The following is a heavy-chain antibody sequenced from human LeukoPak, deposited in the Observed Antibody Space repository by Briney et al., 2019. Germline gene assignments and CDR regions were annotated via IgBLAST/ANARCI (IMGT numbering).Heavy chain of an antibody. CDR2: ISYDGSNK. CDR3: ANLQLAVDAFDI. D-gene: IGHD1-1*01. CDR1: GFTFSSYA. V-gene: IGHV3-30*18. Sequence: GGSLRLSCAASGFTFSSYAMSWVRQAPGKGLEWVAVISYDGSNKYYADSVKGRFTISRDNSKNTLYLQMNSLRAEDTAVYYCANLQLAVDAFDIWGQGTMVTVSS. J-gene: IGHJ3*02.